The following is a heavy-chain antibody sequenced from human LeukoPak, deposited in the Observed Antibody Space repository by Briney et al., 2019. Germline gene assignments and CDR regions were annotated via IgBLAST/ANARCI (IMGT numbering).Heavy chain of an antibody. Sequence: PSETLSLTCAVYGGSFSGYYWSWIRQPPGKGLEWIGEINHSGSTNYNPSLKSRVTISVDTSKNQFSLKLSSVTAADTAVYYCARGGPYYYDSSGRTNFDYWGQGTLVTVSS. V-gene: IGHV4-34*01. J-gene: IGHJ4*02. CDR3: ARGGPYYYDSSGRTNFDY. CDR1: GGSFSGYY. D-gene: IGHD3-22*01. CDR2: INHSGST.